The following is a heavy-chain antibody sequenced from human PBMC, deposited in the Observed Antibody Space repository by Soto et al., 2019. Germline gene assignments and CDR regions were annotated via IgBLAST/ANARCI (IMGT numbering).Heavy chain of an antibody. Sequence: PGGSLRLSCAASGFTFSSYWMSWVRQAPGKGLEWVANIKQDGSEKYYVDSVKGRFTISRDNAKNSLYLQMNSLRAKDTAVYYCARLHSSSSWYYYYYGMDVWGQGTTVTVSS. V-gene: IGHV3-7*01. CDR1: GFTFSSYW. J-gene: IGHJ6*02. D-gene: IGHD6-13*01. CDR3: ARLHSSSSWYYYYYGMDV. CDR2: IKQDGSEK.